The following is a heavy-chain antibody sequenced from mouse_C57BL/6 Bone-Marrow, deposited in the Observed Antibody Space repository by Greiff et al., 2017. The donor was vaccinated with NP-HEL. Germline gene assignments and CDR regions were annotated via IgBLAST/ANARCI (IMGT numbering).Heavy chain of an antibody. CDR1: GYTFTSYW. CDR3: ARWDYYGTWFAY. J-gene: IGHJ3*01. D-gene: IGHD1-1*01. Sequence: VQLQQPGAELVKPGASVKMSCKASGYTFTSYWITWVKQRPGQGLEWIGDIYPGSGSTNYNEKSKSKATLTVDTSSSTAYMQLSSLTSEDSAVYYCARWDYYGTWFAYWGQGTLVTVSA. CDR2: IYPGSGST. V-gene: IGHV1-55*01.